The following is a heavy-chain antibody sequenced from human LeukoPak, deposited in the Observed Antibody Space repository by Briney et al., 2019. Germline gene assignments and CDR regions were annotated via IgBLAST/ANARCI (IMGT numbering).Heavy chain of an antibody. D-gene: IGHD3-22*01. V-gene: IGHV4-61*02. CDR1: GGSISSSSYY. CDR3: ARLFIDYDSSGYYTLRAFDI. CDR2: IYTSAST. Sequence: SETLSLTCTVSGGSISSSSYYWGWIRQPAGKGLEWIGRIYTSASTNYNPSLKSRVTMSVDTSKNHFSLKLSSVTAADTAVYYCARLFIDYDSSGYYTLRAFDIWGQGTMVTVSS. J-gene: IGHJ3*02.